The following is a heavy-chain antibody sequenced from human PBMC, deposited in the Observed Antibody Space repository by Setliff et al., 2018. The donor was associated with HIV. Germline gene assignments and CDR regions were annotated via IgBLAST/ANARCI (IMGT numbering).Heavy chain of an antibody. CDR3: ASEKKAWSVSDSFYEY. Sequence: SETLSLTCAVSGYSISSGYYWGWIRQPPGRGLEWIGNIYHSGGTHYNPSLKSRVTISVDTSKKKFSLKLTSMTATDTAVYYCASEKKAWSVSDSFYEYWGQGVPVTV. J-gene: IGHJ4*02. D-gene: IGHD3-3*01. CDR2: IYHSGGT. V-gene: IGHV4-38-2*01. CDR1: GYSISSGYY.